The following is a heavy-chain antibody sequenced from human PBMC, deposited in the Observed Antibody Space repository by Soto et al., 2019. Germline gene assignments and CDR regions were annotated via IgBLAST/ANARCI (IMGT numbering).Heavy chain of an antibody. Sequence: SETLSLTCTVSGDSIRSSSYWGWIRQPPGNGLEWIGRIYSTGNTYYNPSLNSQVTISVDTSKNQFSLNVISVTAADTAVYYCRRSSRYSTDVWGQGTTVT. CDR2: IYSTGNT. CDR3: RRSSRYSTDV. D-gene: IGHD6-13*01. CDR1: GDSIRSSSY. J-gene: IGHJ6*02. V-gene: IGHV4-39*01.